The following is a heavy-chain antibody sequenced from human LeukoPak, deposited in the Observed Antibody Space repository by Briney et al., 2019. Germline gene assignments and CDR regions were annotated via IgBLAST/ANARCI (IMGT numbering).Heavy chain of an antibody. V-gene: IGHV3-23*01. D-gene: IGHD2-2*01. CDR1: GFTFKSYG. CDR3: AKGSLRVVPSATFDY. J-gene: IGHJ4*02. CDR2: INCSGGST. Sequence: PGGSLRLSCAASGFTFKSYGMRWARQAPGKGLEWVSAINCSGGSTYYADSVRRRVTISRDHSKNTLCLQMHSLRAEHTCVYYCAKGSLRVVPSATFDYWGQGTRVTVSS.